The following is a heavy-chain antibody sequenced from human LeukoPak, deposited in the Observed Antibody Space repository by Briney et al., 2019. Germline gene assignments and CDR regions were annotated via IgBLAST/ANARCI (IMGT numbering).Heavy chain of an antibody. CDR3: ARGSLPRGYGSGSYKY. V-gene: IGHV4-34*01. J-gene: IGHJ4*02. CDR1: GGSFSGYY. Sequence: SETLSLTCAVYGGSFSGYYWSWIRQPPGKGLEWIGEINHSGSTNYNPSLKSRVTISVDTSKNQFSLKLSSVTAADTAVYYCARGSLPRGYGSGSYKYWGQGTLVTVSS. CDR2: INHSGST. D-gene: IGHD3-10*01.